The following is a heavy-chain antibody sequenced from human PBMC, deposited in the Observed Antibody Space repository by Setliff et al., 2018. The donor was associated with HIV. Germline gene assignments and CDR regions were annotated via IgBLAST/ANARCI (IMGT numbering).Heavy chain of an antibody. V-gene: IGHV1-69*13. J-gene: IGHJ5*02. CDR3: ARDFSGQQLVGGWFDP. D-gene: IGHD6-13*01. CDR1: GGTFSNYA. CDR2: IIPIFGTT. Sequence: GASVKVSCKASGGTFSNYAISWVRQAPGQGLEWMGGIIPIFGTTHYAQKFQGRVTITADESTSTAYMELSSLRSDDTAVYYCARDFSGQQLVGGWFDPWGQGTLVTVSS.